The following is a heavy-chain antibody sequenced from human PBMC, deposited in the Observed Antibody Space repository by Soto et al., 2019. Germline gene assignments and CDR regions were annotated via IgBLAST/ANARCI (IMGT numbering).Heavy chain of an antibody. V-gene: IGHV3-21*01. D-gene: IGHD3-10*01. CDR2: ISSSSSYI. J-gene: IGHJ5*02. Sequence: PGGSLRLSCAASGFTFSSYSMNWVRQAPGKGLEWVSSISSSSSYIYYADSVKGRFTISRDNAKNSLYLQMNSLRAEDTAVYYCARDSPVGANWFVPWGQGTLVTVSS. CDR3: ARDSPVGANWFVP. CDR1: GFTFSSYS.